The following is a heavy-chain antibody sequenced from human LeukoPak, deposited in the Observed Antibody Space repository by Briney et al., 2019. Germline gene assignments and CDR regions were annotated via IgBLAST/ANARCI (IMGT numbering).Heavy chain of an antibody. Sequence: GASVKVSCKASGGTFSSYAISWVRQAPGQGLEWMGRIIPILGIANYAQKFQGRVTITADKSTSTAYMELSSLRSEDTAVYYCARVGRDYYDSSGYYPFDYWGQGTLVTVSS. J-gene: IGHJ4*02. CDR2: IIPILGIA. CDR1: GGTFSSYA. V-gene: IGHV1-69*04. D-gene: IGHD3-22*01. CDR3: ARVGRDYYDSSGYYPFDY.